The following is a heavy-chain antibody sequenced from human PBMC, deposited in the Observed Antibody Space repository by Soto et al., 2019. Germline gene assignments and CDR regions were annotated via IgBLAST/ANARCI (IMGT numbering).Heavy chain of an antibody. J-gene: IGHJ5*02. V-gene: IGHV4-59*12. CDR1: GDSISRYY. CDR3: ARDRYYGSGSPNWFDP. CDR2: IFYNGST. Sequence: SETLSLTCTVSGDSISRYYWSWIRQPPGKGLEWVGYIFYNGSTNYNPSLKSRVTISVDKSKNQFSLKLSSVTAADTAVYYCARDRYYGSGSPNWFDPWGQGTLVTVSS. D-gene: IGHD3-10*01.